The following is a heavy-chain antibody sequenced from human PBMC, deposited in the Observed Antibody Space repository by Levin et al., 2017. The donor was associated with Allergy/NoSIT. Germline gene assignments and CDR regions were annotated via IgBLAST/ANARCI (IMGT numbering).Heavy chain of an antibody. D-gene: IGHD3-3*01. V-gene: IGHV4-34*01. CDR2: INHSGST. CDR3: ARGGRSSITIFGVAKLPLDY. J-gene: IGHJ4*02. Sequence: PSETLSLTCAVYGGSFSGYYWSWIRQPPGKGLEWIGEINHSGSTNYNPSLKSRVTISVDTSKNQFSLKLSSVTAADTAVYYCARGGRSSITIFGVAKLPLDYWGQGTLVTVSS. CDR1: GGSFSGYY.